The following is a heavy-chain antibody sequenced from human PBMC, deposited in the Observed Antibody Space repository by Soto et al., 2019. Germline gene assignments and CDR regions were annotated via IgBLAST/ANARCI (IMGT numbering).Heavy chain of an antibody. CDR2: IYHSGST. D-gene: IGHD6-19*01. CDR1: GGSISSSNW. V-gene: IGHV4-4*02. CDR3: ARGHSSGWYHNWFDP. Sequence: SETLSLTCAVSGGSISSSNWWSWVRQPPGKGLEWIGEIYHSGSTNYNPSLKSRVTISVDKSKNQFSLKLSSVTAADTAVYYCARGHSSGWYHNWFDPWGQGTLVTVSS. J-gene: IGHJ5*02.